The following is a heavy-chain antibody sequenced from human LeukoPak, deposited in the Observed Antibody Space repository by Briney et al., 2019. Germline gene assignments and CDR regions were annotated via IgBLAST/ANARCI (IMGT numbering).Heavy chain of an antibody. CDR3: ARAVRQMVRGVNTQYYFDY. CDR2: ISAYNGNT. Sequence: GASVKVSCKASGYTFTSYGISWVRQAPGQGLEWMGWISAYNGNTNYAQKFQGRVTMTRSTSISTAYMELSSLRSEDTAMYYCARAVRQMVRGVNTQYYFDYWGQGALVTVPS. CDR1: GYTFTSYG. V-gene: IGHV1-18*01. D-gene: IGHD3-10*01. J-gene: IGHJ4*02.